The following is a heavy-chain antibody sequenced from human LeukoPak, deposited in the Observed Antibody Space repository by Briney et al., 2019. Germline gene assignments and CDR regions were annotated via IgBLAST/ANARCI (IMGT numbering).Heavy chain of an antibody. CDR3: ATAPRPSGSYSGTDY. D-gene: IGHD1-26*01. V-gene: IGHV3-30-3*01. Sequence: PGGSLRLSCAASGFTFSSYAMHWVRQAPGKGLEWVAVISYDGSNKYYADSVKGRFTISRDNSKNTLYLQMNSLRAEDTAVYYCATAPRPSGSYSGTDYWGQGTLVTVSS. J-gene: IGHJ4*02. CDR2: ISYDGSNK. CDR1: GFTFSSYA.